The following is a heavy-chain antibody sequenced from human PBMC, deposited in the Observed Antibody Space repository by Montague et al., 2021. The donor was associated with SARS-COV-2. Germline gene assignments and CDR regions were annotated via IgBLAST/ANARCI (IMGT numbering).Heavy chain of an antibody. CDR3: ARGLPITTFFDAYYGVDV. D-gene: IGHD3-3*01. CDR2: INHSGST. Sequence: SETLCLTCAVYGGSFSGYYWSWIRQPPGKGLEWIGEINHSGSTNYNPSLKSRVTISVDTSRNQFSLKLSSVTAAETAVYYCARGLPITTFFDAYYGVDVWGQGTTVTVSS. V-gene: IGHV4-34*01. J-gene: IGHJ6*02. CDR1: GGSFSGYY.